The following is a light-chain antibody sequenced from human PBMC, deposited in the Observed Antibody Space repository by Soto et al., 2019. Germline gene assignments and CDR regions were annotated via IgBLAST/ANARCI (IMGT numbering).Light chain of an antibody. CDR3: QQYGDWPPDT. J-gene: IGKJ2*01. CDR2: GAS. Sequence: ETVMTQSPATLSLFPGERATLSCRASQSVSNNLAWYQQKSGQSPRLLIYGASTRATGIPARFSGSGSETDFTLTISSLQSEDFAVYYCQQYGDWPPDTFGQGTKVEI. CDR1: QSVSNN. V-gene: IGKV3-15*01.